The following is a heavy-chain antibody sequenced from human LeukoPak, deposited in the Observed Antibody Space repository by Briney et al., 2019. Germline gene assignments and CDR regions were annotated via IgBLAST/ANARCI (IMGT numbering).Heavy chain of an antibody. Sequence: GGSLRLSCAASGFTFSNAWMSWVRQAPGKGLEWVGRIKSKTDGGTTDYAAPVKGRFTISRDDSKNTLYLQMNSLKTEDTAVYYCTTAAHYYDSRGDRYWGQGTLVTVSS. CDR2: IKSKTDGGTT. J-gene: IGHJ4*02. CDR1: GFTFSNAW. V-gene: IGHV3-15*01. CDR3: TTAAHYYDSRGDRY. D-gene: IGHD3-22*01.